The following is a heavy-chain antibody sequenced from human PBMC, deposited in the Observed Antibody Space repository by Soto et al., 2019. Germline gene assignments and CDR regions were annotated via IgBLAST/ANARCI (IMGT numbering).Heavy chain of an antibody. J-gene: IGHJ4*02. Sequence: QITLKESGPTLVKPTQTLTLTCTFSGFSLTGSGVGVGWIRQHPGKALEWLALIYWDDDKRYSPSLKSRLTITKDTYKNQVALTVTNMDPVDTATYYCARFLWSDTSLYYFDYWGQGTLVTVSS. D-gene: IGHD3-3*01. CDR3: ARFLWSDTSLYYFDY. CDR1: GFSLTGSGVG. CDR2: IYWDDDK. V-gene: IGHV2-5*02.